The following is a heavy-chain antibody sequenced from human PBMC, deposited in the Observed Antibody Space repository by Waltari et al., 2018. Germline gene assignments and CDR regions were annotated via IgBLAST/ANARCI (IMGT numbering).Heavy chain of an antibody. D-gene: IGHD6-19*01. CDR2: ISGSGGST. J-gene: IGHJ4*02. CDR1: GFTFSSYA. CDR3: ASGRSGSAAYVVDY. V-gene: IGHV3-23*04. Sequence: EVQLVESGGGLVQPGGSLRLSCAASGFTFSSYAIRWVRRAPGKGLEWVSAISGSGGSTYYADSVKGRFTISRDNSKNTLYLQMNSLRAEDTAVYYCASGRSGSAAYVVDYWGQGTLVTVSS.